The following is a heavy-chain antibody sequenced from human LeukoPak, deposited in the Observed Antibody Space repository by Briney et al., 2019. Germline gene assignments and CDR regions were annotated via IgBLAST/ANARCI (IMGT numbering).Heavy chain of an antibody. J-gene: IGHJ6*03. D-gene: IGHD3-10*01. CDR2: MNPNSGNK. CDR1: GYTFTSYD. CDR3: ARVGVLLWFGELYYYMDV. Sequence: ASVKVSCKGSGYTFTSYDINGVRQATGQGLDWMGWMNPNSGNKGYAQKFQGRVTMTRNTSISTAYMELSSLRSEDTAVYYCARVGVLLWFGELYYYMDVWGKRTTVTISS. V-gene: IGHV1-8*01.